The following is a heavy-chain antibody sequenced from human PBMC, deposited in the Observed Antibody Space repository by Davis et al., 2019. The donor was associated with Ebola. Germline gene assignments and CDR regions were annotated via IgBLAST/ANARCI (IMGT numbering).Heavy chain of an antibody. CDR1: GFTFSNFA. CDR3: QQLVNNWLDP. J-gene: IGHJ5*02. CDR2: ISGSGHTT. D-gene: IGHD6-13*01. Sequence: GSLRLSCAASGFTFSNFAMNWVRQAPGKGLEWVSAISGSGHTTHYADSVEGRFTISRDNSKNKVYLQMNRLRAEDTGVYHCQQLVNNWLDPWGQGTLVTVSS. V-gene: IGHV3-23*01.